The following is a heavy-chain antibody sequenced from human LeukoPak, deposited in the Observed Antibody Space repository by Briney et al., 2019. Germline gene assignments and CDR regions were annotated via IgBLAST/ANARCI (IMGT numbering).Heavy chain of an antibody. V-gene: IGHV4-59*12. CDR3: ARSSTYYGMDV. D-gene: IGHD6-13*01. CDR1: GGSISSYY. Sequence: SETLSLTCTVSGGSISSYYWSWIRQPPGKGLEWIGYIYYGGSTNYNPSLKSRVTISVDTSKNQFSLKLSSVTAADTAVYYCARSSTYYGMDVWGQGTTVTVSS. J-gene: IGHJ6*02. CDR2: IYYGGST.